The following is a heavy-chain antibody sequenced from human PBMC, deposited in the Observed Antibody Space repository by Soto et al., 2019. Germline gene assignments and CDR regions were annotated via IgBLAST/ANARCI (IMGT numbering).Heavy chain of an antibody. CDR1: GFTFSDYY. V-gene: IGHV3-11*05. CDR3: ARAEGYSDSFDD. Sequence: QAQLVESGGGLVRPGGSLRLSCVASGFTFSDYYMSWIRQAPGKGLEWVSYISSGSNYTNYADSVKGRFTISRDNAKNSPFLQMNSLRAEDTSLYYCARAEGYSDSFDDWGQGTLVTVSS. CDR2: ISSGSNYT. J-gene: IGHJ4*02. D-gene: IGHD3-22*01.